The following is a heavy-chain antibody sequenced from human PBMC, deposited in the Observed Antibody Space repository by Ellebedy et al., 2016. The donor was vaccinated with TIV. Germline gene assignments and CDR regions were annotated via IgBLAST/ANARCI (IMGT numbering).Heavy chain of an antibody. D-gene: IGHD2-15*01. Sequence: GGSLRLSXAASGFTFSSYAMSWVRQAPGKGLEWVSAISGSGGSTYYADSVKGRFTISRDNSKNTLYLQMNSLRAEDTAVYYCAKVPICSGGSCSRDVSHYWGQGTLVTVSS. J-gene: IGHJ4*02. CDR3: AKVPICSGGSCSRDVSHY. CDR2: ISGSGGST. V-gene: IGHV3-23*01. CDR1: GFTFSSYA.